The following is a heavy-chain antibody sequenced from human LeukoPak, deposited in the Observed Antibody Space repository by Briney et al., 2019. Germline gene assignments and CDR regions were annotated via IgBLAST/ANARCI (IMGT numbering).Heavy chain of an antibody. Sequence: GGSLRLSCAASGFTFSSYSMNWVRQAPGKGLEWVSSISSSSSYIYYADSVKGRFTISRDNAKNSLYLQMNSLRAEDTAVYYCARGHIVVVTWGDYWGQGTLVTVSS. CDR1: GFTFSSYS. CDR3: ARGHIVVVTWGDY. V-gene: IGHV3-21*01. CDR2: ISSSSSYI. J-gene: IGHJ4*02. D-gene: IGHD2-21*02.